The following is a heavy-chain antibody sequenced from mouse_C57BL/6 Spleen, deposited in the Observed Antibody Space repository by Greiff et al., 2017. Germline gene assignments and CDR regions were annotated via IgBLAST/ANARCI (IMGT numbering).Heavy chain of an antibody. CDR2: IYPGSGNT. CDR1: GYSFTSYY. CDR3: ARWWDYGNYFAY. V-gene: IGHV1-66*01. Sequence: VKLMESGPELVKPGASVKISCKAPGYSFTSYYIHWVKQRPGQGLEWIGWIYPGSGNTKYNEKFKGKATLTADTSSSTAYMQLSSLTSEDSAVYYCARWWDYGNYFAYWGQGTLVTVSA. D-gene: IGHD2-1*01. J-gene: IGHJ3*01.